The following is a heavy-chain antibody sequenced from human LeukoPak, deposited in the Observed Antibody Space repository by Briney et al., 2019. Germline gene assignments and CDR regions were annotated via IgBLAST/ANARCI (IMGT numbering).Heavy chain of an antibody. D-gene: IGHD2-8*01. J-gene: IGHJ3*02. Sequence: SETLSLTCAVSGGSISSGGYSWSWIRQPPGMGLEWIGYIYHSGSTYYNPSLKSRVTISVDRSKNQFSLKLTSVTAADTAVYYCAREAGFCTNGVCCHDAFDIWGQGTMVTVSS. V-gene: IGHV4-30-2*01. CDR2: IYHSGST. CDR3: AREAGFCTNGVCCHDAFDI. CDR1: GGSISSGGYS.